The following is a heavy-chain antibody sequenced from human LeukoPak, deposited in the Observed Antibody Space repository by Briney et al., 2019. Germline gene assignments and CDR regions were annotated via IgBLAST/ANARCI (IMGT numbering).Heavy chain of an antibody. CDR2: ISYDGSNK. J-gene: IGHJ3*02. D-gene: IGHD4-23*01. CDR3: ARGYGGNSAAFDI. CDR1: GFTFRSFG. Sequence: GGSLRLFCLACGFTFRSFGMPWVRQAPGTGLEWVALISYDGSNKSYADSVKGRFTISRDNSKNILYLQMNSLRVEDTAVYFCARGYGGNSAAFDIWGQGTMVTVSS. V-gene: IGHV3-30*03.